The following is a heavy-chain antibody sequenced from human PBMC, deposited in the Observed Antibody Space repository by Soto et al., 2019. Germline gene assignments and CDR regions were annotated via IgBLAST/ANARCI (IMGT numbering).Heavy chain of an antibody. Sequence: GGGCEWVTTISYGGGNIYYADFVKGRFTISRDNTKNTLYLQMNSLRAEVTFVYYCVGGLKRFPHWLDIWGQGPLVTVYS. V-gene: IGHV3-30*03. D-gene: IGHD2-15*01. CDR2: ISYGGGNI. J-gene: IGHJ5*02. CDR3: VGGLKRFPHWLDI.